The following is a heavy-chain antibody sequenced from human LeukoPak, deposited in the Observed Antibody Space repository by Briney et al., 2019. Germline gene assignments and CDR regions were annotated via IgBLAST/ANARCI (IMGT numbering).Heavy chain of an antibody. V-gene: IGHV3-23*01. Sequence: QPGGSLRLSCAASGLTLSSYTMSWVRQAPGKGLEWVSSISGGEGYTYYADSAKGRFTISRDNSENTLYLQMSSLRAEDTAVYYCARTYCGGDCYFDYWGQGTLVTVSS. CDR1: GLTLSSYT. CDR2: ISGGEGYT. J-gene: IGHJ4*02. D-gene: IGHD2-21*02. CDR3: ARTYCGGDCYFDY.